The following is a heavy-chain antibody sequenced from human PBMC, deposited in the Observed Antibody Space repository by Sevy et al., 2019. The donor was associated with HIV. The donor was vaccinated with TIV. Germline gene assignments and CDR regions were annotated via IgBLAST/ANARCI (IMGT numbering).Heavy chain of an antibody. D-gene: IGHD2-8*01. CDR1: GFTFSVYT. V-gene: IGHV3-23*01. J-gene: IGHJ4*02. CDR3: VGEGCTHPHDY. Sequence: GGSLRLSCTASGFTFSVYTMTWVRQAPGKGLEWVSTICFGGGTIHYADSVMGRFTISRDNSKNTLYLQMNSLRVDDTAVYYCVGEGCTHPHDYWGQGTLVTVST. CDR2: ICFGGGTI.